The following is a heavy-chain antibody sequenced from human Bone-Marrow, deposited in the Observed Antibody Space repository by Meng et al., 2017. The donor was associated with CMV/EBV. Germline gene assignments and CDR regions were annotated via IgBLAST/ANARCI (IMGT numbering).Heavy chain of an antibody. CDR3: ARVLRIAAGSGAFDY. CDR1: GGSISSSSYY. V-gene: IGHV4-39*07. Sequence: SQTLSLTCTVSGGSISSSSYYWGWIRQPPGKGLAWIGSIYHSGSTYNNPSLKSRVTISVDTSKNQFSLKLSSVTAPDKAVYYCARVLRIAAGSGAFDYWGQGTLVTVSS. J-gene: IGHJ4*02. D-gene: IGHD6-13*01. CDR2: IYHSGST.